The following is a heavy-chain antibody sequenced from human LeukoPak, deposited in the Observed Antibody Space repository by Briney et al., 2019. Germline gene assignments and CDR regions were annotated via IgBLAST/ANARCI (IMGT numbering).Heavy chain of an antibody. V-gene: IGHV1-18*01. CDR1: GYTFTSYG. CDR3: ARGDRSREGIAAAGTFDP. D-gene: IGHD6-13*01. Sequence: ASVTVSCKASGYTFTSYGISWVRQAPGQGLEWMGWISAYNGNTNYAQKLQGRVTMTTDTSTSTAYMELRSLRSDDTAVYYCARGDRSREGIAAAGTFDPWGQGTLVTVSS. CDR2: ISAYNGNT. J-gene: IGHJ5*02.